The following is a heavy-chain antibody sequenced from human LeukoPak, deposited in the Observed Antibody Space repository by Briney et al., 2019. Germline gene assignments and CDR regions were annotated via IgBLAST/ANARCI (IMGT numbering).Heavy chain of an antibody. CDR1: GYTFTSYD. Sequence: ASVKVSCKASGYTFTSYDINWVRQATGQGLEWMGWISAYNGNTNYAQKLQGRVTMTTDTSTSTAYMELRSLRSDDTAVYYCARDMGIIAVAGPDYWGQGTLVTVSS. V-gene: IGHV1-18*01. D-gene: IGHD6-19*01. CDR3: ARDMGIIAVAGPDY. J-gene: IGHJ4*02. CDR2: ISAYNGNT.